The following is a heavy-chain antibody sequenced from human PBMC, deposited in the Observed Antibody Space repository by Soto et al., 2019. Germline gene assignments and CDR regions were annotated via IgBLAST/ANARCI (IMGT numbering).Heavy chain of an antibody. CDR3: AINIRYCSGGSCYRNYYYYYYMDV. V-gene: IGHV4-39*01. J-gene: IGHJ6*03. D-gene: IGHD2-15*01. CDR2: IYYSGST. CDR1: GGSISSSSYY. Sequence: SETLSLTCTVSGGSISSSSYYWGWIRQPPGKGLEWIGSIYYSGSTYYNPSLKSRVTISVGTSKNQSSMKLSSVTAADTAVYYCAINIRYCSGGSCYRNYYYYYYMDVWGKGTTVS.